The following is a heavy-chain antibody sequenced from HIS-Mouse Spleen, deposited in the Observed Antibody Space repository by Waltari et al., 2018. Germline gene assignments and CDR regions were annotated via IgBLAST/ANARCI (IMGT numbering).Heavy chain of an antibody. CDR2: ISYDGSNK. J-gene: IGHJ4*02. Sequence: QVQLVESGGGVVQPGRSLRLSGAGAGFTFSSYAMHWVRQAPGKGLEWVAVISYDGSNKYYADSVKGRFTISRDNSKNTLYLQMNSLRAEDTAVYYCARGFVDTAMVDYWGQGTLVTVSS. D-gene: IGHD5-18*01. V-gene: IGHV3-30-3*01. CDR3: ARGFVDTAMVDY. CDR1: GFTFSSYA.